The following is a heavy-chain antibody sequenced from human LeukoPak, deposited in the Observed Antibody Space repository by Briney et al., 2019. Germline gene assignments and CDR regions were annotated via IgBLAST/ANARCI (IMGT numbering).Heavy chain of an antibody. CDR2: AHHDGTK. J-gene: IGHJ4*02. CDR1: GFTFSSYA. D-gene: IGHD2-2*01. Sequence: GGSLRLSCAASGFTFSSYAMYWVRQAPGEGLEWVALAHHDGTKYYSDSVKGRFTVSRDNSKNTLYLQMNSLRAEDTAVYYCAKDDLVPAALFDYWGQGTLVTVSS. V-gene: IGHV3-30*02. CDR3: AKDDLVPAALFDY.